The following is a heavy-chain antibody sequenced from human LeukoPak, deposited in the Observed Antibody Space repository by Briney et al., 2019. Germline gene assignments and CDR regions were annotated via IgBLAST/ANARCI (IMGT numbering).Heavy chain of an antibody. D-gene: IGHD3-9*01. CDR1: AFTFSSYG. V-gene: IGHV3-33*01. Sequence: PGRSLRLSWAASAFTFSSYGMHWVRQAPGKGLEWVAVIWYDGSNKYYADSVKGRFTISRDNSKKTLYLEMKRLRAEDTAVYYCARDRLEARYFAWFDIWGQGTMVSVSS. CDR3: ARDRLEARYFAWFDI. J-gene: IGHJ3*02. CDR2: IWYDGSNK.